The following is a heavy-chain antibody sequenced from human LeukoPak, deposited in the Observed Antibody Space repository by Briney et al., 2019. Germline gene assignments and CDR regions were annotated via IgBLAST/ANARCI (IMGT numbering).Heavy chain of an antibody. CDR2: IYHSGST. Sequence: SETLSLTCAVSGYSISSGYYWGWIRQPPGKGLEWIGSIYHSGSTYYNPSLKSRVTISVDTSKNQFSLKLSSVTAADTAVYYCAVEGYYDSSGYYPATLFDYWGQGTLVTVSS. CDR1: GYSISSGYY. D-gene: IGHD3-22*01. V-gene: IGHV4-38-2*01. J-gene: IGHJ4*02. CDR3: AVEGYYDSSGYYPATLFDY.